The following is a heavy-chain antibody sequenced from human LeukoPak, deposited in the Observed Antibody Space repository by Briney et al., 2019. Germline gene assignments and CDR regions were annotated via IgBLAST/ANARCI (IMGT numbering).Heavy chain of an antibody. V-gene: IGHV3-48*01. CDR3: ARRFDS. CDR1: GFTFSSYS. CDR2: IGPGGDI. Sequence: GGSLRLSCAASGFTFSSYSMNWVRQAPGRGLEWISYIGPGGDIYYADSVTGRFTVSRDTAKNSLYLQMNGLRVEDTAVYYCARRFDSWGQGALVTVSS. J-gene: IGHJ4*02.